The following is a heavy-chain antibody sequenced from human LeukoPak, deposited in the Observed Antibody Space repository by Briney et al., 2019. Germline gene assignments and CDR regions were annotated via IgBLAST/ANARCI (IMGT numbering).Heavy chain of an antibody. CDR2: ISYDGSNK. CDR1: GFTFSSYG. V-gene: IGHV3-30*18. J-gene: IGHJ4*02. D-gene: IGHD3-9*01. CDR3: AKSDILTGYHNPFDY. Sequence: PGRSLRLSCAASGFTFSSYGMHWVRQAPGQGPEWAAVISYDGSNKYYADSVKGRFTISRDNSKNTLYLQMNSLRAEDTAVYYCAKSDILTGYHNPFDYWGQGTLVTVSS.